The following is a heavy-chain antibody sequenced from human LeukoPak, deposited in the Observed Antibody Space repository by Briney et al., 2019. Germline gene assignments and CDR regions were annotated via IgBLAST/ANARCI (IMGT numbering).Heavy chain of an antibody. CDR3: ARVGRWLQLLGY. V-gene: IGHV3-11*04. CDR1: GFTFSDYY. J-gene: IGHJ4*02. CDR2: ISSSGSTI. D-gene: IGHD5-24*01. Sequence: PGGSLRLSCAASGFTFSDYYMSWIRQAPGKGLEWVSYISSSGSTIYYADSVKGRFTISRDNGKISLYVQMNSLRAEDTAVYYCARVGRWLQLLGYWGQGTLVTVSS.